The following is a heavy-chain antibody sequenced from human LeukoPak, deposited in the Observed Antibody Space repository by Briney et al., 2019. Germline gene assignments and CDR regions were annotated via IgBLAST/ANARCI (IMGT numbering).Heavy chain of an antibody. Sequence: SETLSLTCTVSGGSMSHYYWNWLRQSPGRGLEWIGYIYYRGGTNYKPSLRGRVTLSVDSSKNQLSLTLTSVTAADTAVHYCASSDCRASGCQIFGSEPFDFWGPGTLVTVSS. CDR2: IYYRGGT. CDR3: ASSDCRASGCQIFGSEPFDF. V-gene: IGHV4-59*01. J-gene: IGHJ1*01. CDR1: GGSMSHYY. D-gene: IGHD3-3*01.